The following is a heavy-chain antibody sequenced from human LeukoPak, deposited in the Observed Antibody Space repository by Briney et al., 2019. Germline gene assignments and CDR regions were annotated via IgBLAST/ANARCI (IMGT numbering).Heavy chain of an antibody. Sequence: SETLSLTCAVSDDSFSSHYWTWIRQPPGKGLEWIGYISYIGSTNYNPSLKSRVTIPIDTSRNQFSLRLSSVTAADTAVYYCARDLVTVTKGFDIWGQGTMVSVSS. CDR3: ARDLVTVTKGFDI. V-gene: IGHV4-59*11. CDR2: ISYIGST. J-gene: IGHJ3*02. D-gene: IGHD4-17*01. CDR1: DDSFSSHY.